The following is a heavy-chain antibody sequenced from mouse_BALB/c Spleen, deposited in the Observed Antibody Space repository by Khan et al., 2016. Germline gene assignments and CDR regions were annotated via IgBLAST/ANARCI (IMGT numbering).Heavy chain of an antibody. D-gene: IGHD4-1*01. Sequence: QVRLQQSGAELVRPGSSVKISCKASGYVFSSYWMNWVKQRPGQGLEWIGQIYPGDGDTNYNGKFKGKATLTADKSSSTAYMQLSSLTSEDSAVYFCARGVGPDYWGQGTTLTGSS. CDR2: IYPGDGDT. J-gene: IGHJ2*01. V-gene: IGHV1-80*01. CDR3: ARGVGPDY. CDR1: GYVFSSYW.